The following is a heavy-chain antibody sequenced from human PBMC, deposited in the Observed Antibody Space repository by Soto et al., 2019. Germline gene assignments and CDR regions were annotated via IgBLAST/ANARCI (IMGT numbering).Heavy chain of an antibody. CDR1: GGTFSSYA. CDR3: ASPLVLPEINSYGMDV. D-gene: IGHD3-10*01. Sequence: QVQLVQSGAEVKKPGSSVKVSCKASGGTFSSYAISWVRQAPGQGLEWMGGIIPIFGTANYAQKFQGRVTITADESTSTAYMELSSLRSEDTAVYYCASPLVLPEINSYGMDVWGQGTTVTVSS. CDR2: IIPIFGTA. J-gene: IGHJ6*02. V-gene: IGHV1-69*12.